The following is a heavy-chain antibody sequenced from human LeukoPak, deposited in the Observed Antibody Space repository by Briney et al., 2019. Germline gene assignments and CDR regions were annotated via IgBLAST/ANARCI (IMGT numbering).Heavy chain of an antibody. D-gene: IGHD3-22*01. J-gene: IGHJ3*02. Sequence: GGSLRLSCAASGFTFSDYYMSWIRQAPGKGLEWVSYISSSGSTIYYADSVKGRFTISRDNAKNSLYLQMNSLRAEDTAVYYCARILYDSSGLDAFDIWGQGTMVTVSS. CDR1: GFTFSDYY. V-gene: IGHV3-11*01. CDR2: ISSSGSTI. CDR3: ARILYDSSGLDAFDI.